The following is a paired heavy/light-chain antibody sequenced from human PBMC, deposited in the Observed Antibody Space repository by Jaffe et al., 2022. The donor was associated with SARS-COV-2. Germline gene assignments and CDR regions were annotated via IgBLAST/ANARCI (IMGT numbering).Heavy chain of an antibody. CDR3: AKDRRIAVAGPAYYYYYYGMDV. D-gene: IGHD6-19*01. J-gene: IGHJ6*02. Sequence: QVQLVESGGGVVQPGRSLRLSCAASGFTFSSYGMHWVRQAPGKGLEWVAVISYDGSNKYYADSVKGRFTISRDNSKNTLYLQMNSLRAEDTAVYYCAKDRRIAVAGPAYYYYYYGMDVWGQGTTVTVSS. CDR1: GFTFSSYG. V-gene: IGHV3-30*18. CDR2: ISYDGSNK.
Light chain of an antibody. V-gene: IGKV1-33*01. J-gene: IGKJ2*01. CDR3: QQYDNLPPT. CDR1: QDISNY. CDR2: DAS. Sequence: DIQMTQSPSSLSASVGDRVTITCQASQDISNYLNWYQQKPGKAPKLLIYDASNLETGVPSRFSGSGSGTDFTFTISSLQPEDIATYYCQQYDNLPPTFGQGTKLEIK.